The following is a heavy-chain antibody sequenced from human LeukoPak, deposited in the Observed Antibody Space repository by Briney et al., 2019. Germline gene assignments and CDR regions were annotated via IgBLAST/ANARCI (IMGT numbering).Heavy chain of an antibody. CDR1: GFTFSSYW. Sequence: PGGSLRLSCAASGFTFSSYWMHWVRQAPGKGLVWVSRINSDGSSTSYADSVKGRFTISRDNAKNTLYLQMNSLRAEDTAVYYCARGGGSSWYDAFDIWGQGTMVTVSS. CDR2: INSDGSST. V-gene: IGHV3-74*01. CDR3: ARGGGSSWYDAFDI. J-gene: IGHJ3*02. D-gene: IGHD6-13*01.